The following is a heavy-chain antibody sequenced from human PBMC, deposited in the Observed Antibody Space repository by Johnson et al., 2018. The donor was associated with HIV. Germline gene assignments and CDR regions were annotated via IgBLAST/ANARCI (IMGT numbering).Heavy chain of an antibody. D-gene: IGHD6-19*01. CDR3: ARGFQAVAAVWGLVRTHEGTHDAFDI. CDR2: IWYDGSNK. Sequence: QVQLVASGGGVVQPGRSLRLSCAASGFTFSSYGMHWVRQAPGQGLEWVAVIWYDGSNKYSAASVKGRFTLSRDNSKNPLYLQMNSLRAEDTAVYYCARGFQAVAAVWGLVRTHEGTHDAFDIWGQGTMVTVSS. CDR1: GFTFSSYG. J-gene: IGHJ3*02. V-gene: IGHV3-33*01.